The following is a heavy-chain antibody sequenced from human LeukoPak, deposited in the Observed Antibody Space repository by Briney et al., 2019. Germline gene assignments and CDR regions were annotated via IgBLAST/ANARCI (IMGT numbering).Heavy chain of an antibody. D-gene: IGHD3-10*01. CDR2: ISSSSSII. Sequence: GGSLRLSCVASGFTFSNAWMNWVRQAPGKGLEWVSDISSSSSIISYADSVKGRFTISRDNAKNSLYLQMNSLRDEDTAVYYCARGPYGSGSHYYNYWGQGTLVTVSS. CDR3: ARGPYGSGSHYYNY. J-gene: IGHJ4*02. CDR1: GFTFSNAW. V-gene: IGHV3-48*02.